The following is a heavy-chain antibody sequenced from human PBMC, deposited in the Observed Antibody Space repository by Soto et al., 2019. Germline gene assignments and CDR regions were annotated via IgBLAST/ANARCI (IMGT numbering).Heavy chain of an antibody. CDR1: GFSLSTSGVG. D-gene: IGHD6-13*01. CDR3: AHRHTPLGSSWYWGDDLNWFDP. Sequence: GSGPTLVNHTQTLTLTCTFSGFSLSTSGVGVGWIRQPPGKALEWLALIYWNDDKRYSPSLKSRLTITKDTSKNQVVLTMTNMDPVDTATYYCAHRHTPLGSSWYWGDDLNWFDPWGQGTLVTVSS. V-gene: IGHV2-5*01. J-gene: IGHJ5*02. CDR2: IYWNDDK.